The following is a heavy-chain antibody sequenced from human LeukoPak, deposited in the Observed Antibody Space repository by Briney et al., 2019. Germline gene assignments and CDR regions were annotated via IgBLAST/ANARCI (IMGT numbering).Heavy chain of an antibody. CDR3: ATVGSGSYYGTYNWFDP. CDR2: FDPEDGET. D-gene: IGHD1-26*01. Sequence: ASVTVSCTVSGYTLTELSMHWVRQAPGKGLEWMGGFDPEDGETIYAQKFQGRVTMTEDTSTDTAYMELSSLRSEDTAVYYCATVGSGSYYGTYNWFDPWGQGTLVTVSS. J-gene: IGHJ5*02. V-gene: IGHV1-24*01. CDR1: GYTLTELS.